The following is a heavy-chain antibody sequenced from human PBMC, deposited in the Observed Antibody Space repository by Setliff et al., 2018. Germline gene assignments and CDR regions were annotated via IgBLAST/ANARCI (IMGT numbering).Heavy chain of an antibody. CDR2: ISTSGNT. CDR3: AREDWNGNAFDI. Sequence: KPSETLSLTCTVSGGSIINSYYWSWIRQPAGKGLEWIGRISTSGNTNYNPSLKSWVTVSLDTSKNQFSLKLTSMTAADTAAYYCAREDWNGNAFDIWGPGTMVTVSS. J-gene: IGHJ3*02. D-gene: IGHD1-1*01. CDR1: GGSIINSYY. V-gene: IGHV4-4*07.